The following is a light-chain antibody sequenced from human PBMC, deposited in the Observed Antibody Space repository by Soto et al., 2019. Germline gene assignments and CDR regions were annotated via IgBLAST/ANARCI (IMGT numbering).Light chain of an antibody. CDR3: QHYGSSPPVT. CDR2: GAS. J-gene: IGKJ1*01. Sequence: ELVLSQSPGTLSLSPGERATLSCRASQRVVDTYLAWYQQRPGQAPRLLIYGASRRATGIPERFGGSGSETDFTLTISRLEPEDFAVYYCQHYGSSPPVTFGQGTSVELK. CDR1: QRVVDTY. V-gene: IGKV3-20*01.